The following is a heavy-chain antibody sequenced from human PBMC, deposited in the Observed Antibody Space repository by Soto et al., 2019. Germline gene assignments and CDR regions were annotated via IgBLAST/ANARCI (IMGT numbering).Heavy chain of an antibody. CDR2: INHSGST. CDR1: GGSFSGYY. CDR3: ARGNAV. J-gene: IGHJ6*02. Sequence: SETLSLTCAVYGGSFSGYYWSWIRQPPGKGLEGIGEINHSGSTNYNPSLKSRVTISVDTSKNQFSLKLSSVTAADTAVYYCARGNAVWGQGTTVTVSS. V-gene: IGHV4-34*01.